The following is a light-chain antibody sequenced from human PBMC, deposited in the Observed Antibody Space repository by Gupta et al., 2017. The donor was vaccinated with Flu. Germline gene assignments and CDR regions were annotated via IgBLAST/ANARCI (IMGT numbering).Light chain of an antibody. CDR2: EVS. CDR1: SSDVGGYNY. Sequence: SSDVGGYNYVSWYQQHPGKAPKLMIYEVSNRPSGVSNRFSGSKSGTTASLTISGLQAEDEADYYCSSYTSSSTLVVFGGGTKLTVL. J-gene: IGLJ2*01. CDR3: SSYTSSSTLVV. V-gene: IGLV2-14*01.